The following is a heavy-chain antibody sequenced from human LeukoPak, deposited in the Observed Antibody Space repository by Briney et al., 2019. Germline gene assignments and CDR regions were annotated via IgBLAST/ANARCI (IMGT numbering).Heavy chain of an antibody. J-gene: IGHJ4*02. CDR3: ARDSPGYLAYDS. Sequence: PGGSLRLSCAASGFSLTTYGMNWVRQAPGKGPEWVANIKEDGSATYYVDSVKGRFTISRDNAKKSLYLQMNSLRAEDTAVYYCARDSPGYLAYDSWGQGTLVTVSS. V-gene: IGHV3-7*04. CDR2: IKEDGSAT. D-gene: IGHD1-1*01. CDR1: GFSLTTYG.